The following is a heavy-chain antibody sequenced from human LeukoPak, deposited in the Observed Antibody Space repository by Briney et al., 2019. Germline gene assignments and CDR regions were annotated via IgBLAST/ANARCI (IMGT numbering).Heavy chain of an antibody. Sequence: TGGSLRLSCAASGFTFSSYAMSWVRQAPGEGLEWVSAISGSGGSTYYADSVKGRFTISRDNSKNTLYLQMNSLRAEDTAVYYCAKWGGRFKVVPAATSYFDYWGQGTLVTVSS. CDR2: ISGSGGST. CDR1: GFTFSSYA. J-gene: IGHJ4*02. D-gene: IGHD2-2*01. CDR3: AKWGGRFKVVPAATSYFDY. V-gene: IGHV3-23*01.